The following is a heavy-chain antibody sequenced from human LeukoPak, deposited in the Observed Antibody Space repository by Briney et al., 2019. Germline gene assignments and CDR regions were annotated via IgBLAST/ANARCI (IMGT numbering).Heavy chain of an antibody. J-gene: IGHJ3*02. D-gene: IGHD3-10*01. CDR1: GYTFTSYG. Sequence: ALVKVSCKASGYTFTSYGISWVRQAPGQGLEWMGWISAYNGNTNYAQKLQGRVTMTTDTSTSTAYMELRSLRSDDTAVYYCARHGSGSYQVHDAFDIWGQGTMVTVSS. CDR3: ARHGSGSYQVHDAFDI. V-gene: IGHV1-18*01. CDR2: ISAYNGNT.